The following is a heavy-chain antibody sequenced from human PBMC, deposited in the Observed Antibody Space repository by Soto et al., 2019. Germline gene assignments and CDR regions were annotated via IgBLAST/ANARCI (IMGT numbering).Heavy chain of an antibody. Sequence: SETLSLTCTVSGGSISSGDYYWSWIRQPPGKGLEWIGYIYYSGSTNYNPSLKSRVTISVDTSKNQFSLKLSSVTAADTAVYYCARDIDNGREGHYYYGMDVWGQGTTVTVSS. CDR3: ARDIDNGREGHYYYGMDV. CDR1: GGSISSGDYY. CDR2: IYYSGST. V-gene: IGHV4-30-4*02. D-gene: IGHD1-26*01. J-gene: IGHJ6*02.